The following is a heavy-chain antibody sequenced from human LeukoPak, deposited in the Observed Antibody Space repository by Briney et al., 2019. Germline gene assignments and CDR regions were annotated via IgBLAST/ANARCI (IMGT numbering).Heavy chain of an antibody. CDR2: IIPIFGTA. J-gene: IGHJ5*02. Sequence: ASVKVSCKASGYTFTSYGISWVRQAPGQGLEWMGGIIPIFGTANYAQKFQGRVTITADESTSTAYMELSSLRSEDTAVYYCARDTGPYNWFDPWGQGTLVTVSS. CDR1: GYTFTSYG. CDR3: ARDTGPYNWFDP. D-gene: IGHD3-10*01. V-gene: IGHV1-69*13.